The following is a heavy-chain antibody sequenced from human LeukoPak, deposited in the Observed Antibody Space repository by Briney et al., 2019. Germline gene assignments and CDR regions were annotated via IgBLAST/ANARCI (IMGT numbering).Heavy chain of an antibody. Sequence: PSETLSLTCTVSGGSISSYYWSWVRQPPGKGLEWIGYIYYSGSTNYNPSLKRRVTISVDTSKKQFSLKLSSVTAADTAVYYCARTYYDVFSGYYSGGAPFDYWGQGTLVTVSS. J-gene: IGHJ4*02. CDR3: ARTYYDVFSGYYSGGAPFDY. CDR1: GGSISSYY. V-gene: IGHV4-59*01. D-gene: IGHD3-3*01. CDR2: IYYSGST.